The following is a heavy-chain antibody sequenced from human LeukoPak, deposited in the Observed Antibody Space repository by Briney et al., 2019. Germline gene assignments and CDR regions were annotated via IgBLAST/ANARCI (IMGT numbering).Heavy chain of an antibody. D-gene: IGHD3-3*01. CDR2: ISAGGDST. V-gene: IGHV3-23*01. CDR3: ANGNGQRFLDWLREAYFDY. Sequence: GGSLRLSCAASGFAFSRYSMSWVRQAPGKGLEWLSGISAGGDSTRYAESVKGRFTISRDNSKNTLFLLMSSLRAEEKAVYYCANGNGQRFLDWLREAYFDYWGEGTLVSVSS. CDR1: GFAFSRYS. J-gene: IGHJ4*02.